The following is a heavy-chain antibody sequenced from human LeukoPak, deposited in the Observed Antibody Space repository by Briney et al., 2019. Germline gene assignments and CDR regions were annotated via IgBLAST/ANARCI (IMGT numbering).Heavy chain of an antibody. V-gene: IGHV4-59*12. D-gene: IGHD6-13*01. CDR3: ARGPRQQLTHFDY. J-gene: IGHJ4*02. CDR1: GGSISTYY. Sequence: SETLSLTCTVSGGSISTYYWSWIRQPPGKGLEWIGYVYYSGSTNYNPSLKSRVTISADTSKNQFSLRLSSVTAADTAVYYCARGPRQQLTHFDYWGQGTLVTVSS. CDR2: VYYSGST.